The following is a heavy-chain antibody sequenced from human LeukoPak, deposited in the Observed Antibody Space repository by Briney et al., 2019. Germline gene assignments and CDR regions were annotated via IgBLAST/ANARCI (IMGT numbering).Heavy chain of an antibody. D-gene: IGHD6-13*01. CDR1: GFTFSSYG. J-gene: IGHJ4*02. CDR2: ISGSGGST. CDR3: ANPDEAAAGTPFDY. V-gene: IGHV3-23*01. Sequence: GGSLRLSCAASGFTFSSYGMSWVRQAPGKGLEWVSAISGSGGSTYYADPVKGRFTSSRDNSKNTLYLRMNSLRAEDTAVYYCANPDEAAAGTPFDYWGQGTLVTVSS.